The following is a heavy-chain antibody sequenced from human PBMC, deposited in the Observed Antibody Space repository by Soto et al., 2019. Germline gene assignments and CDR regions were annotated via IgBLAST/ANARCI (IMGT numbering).Heavy chain of an antibody. Sequence: QVQLQESGPGLVKPSETLSLTCTVSGGSISRYSWSWIRQPPGKGLECIGCIYYSGSTDYNPSLRGRVTVSVDTSKNQFALRLGSVSAADTAVYYCARGLVETPGRWRYWGEGTQVTVSS. CDR1: GGSISRYS. V-gene: IGHV4-59*01. CDR3: ARGLVETPGRWRY. CDR2: IYYSGST. J-gene: IGHJ4*02. D-gene: IGHD1-26*01.